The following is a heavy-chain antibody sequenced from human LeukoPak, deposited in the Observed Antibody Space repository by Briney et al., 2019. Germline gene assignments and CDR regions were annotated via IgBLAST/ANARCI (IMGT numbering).Heavy chain of an antibody. CDR2: ISYDGSNK. Sequence: SGGSLRLSCAASGFTFSSYAMHWVRQAPGKGLEWVAVISYDGSNKYYTDSVKGRFTISRDNSKNTLYLQMNSLRAEDTAVYYCARELENYYGSGSRNFDYWGQGTLVTVSS. J-gene: IGHJ4*02. D-gene: IGHD3-10*01. V-gene: IGHV3-30*10. CDR1: GFTFSSYA. CDR3: ARELENYYGSGSRNFDY.